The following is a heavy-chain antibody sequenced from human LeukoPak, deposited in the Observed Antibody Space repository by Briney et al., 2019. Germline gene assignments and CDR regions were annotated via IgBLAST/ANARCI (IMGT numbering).Heavy chain of an antibody. CDR1: GYTFTSYY. J-gene: IGHJ3*02. CDR2: INPSGGST. Sequence: GASVKVSCKASGYTFTSYYMHWVRQAPGQGLEWMGIINPSGGSTSYAQKFQGRITMTRDTSTSTVYMELSSLRSEDTAVYYCARTAVKTYYYDSSGRTSDAFDIWGQGTMVTVSS. D-gene: IGHD3-22*01. V-gene: IGHV1-46*01. CDR3: ARTAVKTYYYDSSGRTSDAFDI.